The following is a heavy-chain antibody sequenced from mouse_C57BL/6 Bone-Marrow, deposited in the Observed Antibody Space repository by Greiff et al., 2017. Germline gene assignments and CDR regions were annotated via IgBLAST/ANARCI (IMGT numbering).Heavy chain of an antibody. J-gene: IGHJ1*03. D-gene: IGHD2-1*01. Sequence: EVQLQQSGAELVRPGASVKLSCTASGFNIKDDYMHWVKQRPEQGLEWIGWIDPENGDTEYASKFQGKATITADTSSNTAYLQLSSLTSEDTAVYYCTTVYGRGTYWYFDVWGTGTTVTVSS. CDR1: GFNIKDDY. CDR3: TTVYGRGTYWYFDV. CDR2: IDPENGDT. V-gene: IGHV14-4*01.